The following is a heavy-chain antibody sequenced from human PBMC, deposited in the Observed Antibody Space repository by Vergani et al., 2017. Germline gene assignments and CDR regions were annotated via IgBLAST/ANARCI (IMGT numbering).Heavy chain of an antibody. CDR1: GYTFTSYA. CDR3: ASTLDDSSGYDGAFDI. CDR2: INAGNGNT. D-gene: IGHD3-22*01. V-gene: IGHV1-3*01. J-gene: IGHJ3*02. Sequence: QVQLVQSGAEVKKPGASVKVSCKASGYTFTSYAMHWVRQAPGQRLEWMGWINAGNGNTKYSQKFQGRVTITRDTFASTAYMELSSLRSEDTAVYYCASTLDDSSGYDGAFDIWGQGTMVTVSS.